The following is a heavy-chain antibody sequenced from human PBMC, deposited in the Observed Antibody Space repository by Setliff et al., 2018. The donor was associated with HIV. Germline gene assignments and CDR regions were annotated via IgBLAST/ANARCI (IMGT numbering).Heavy chain of an antibody. CDR2: INVGNVDT. J-gene: IGHJ4*02. V-gene: IGHV1-3*01. D-gene: IGHD3-10*01. CDR1: GGTFRRYA. CDR3: ARGALLAVFDFDH. Sequence: ASVKVSCKASGGTFRRYAINWVRQAPGQGLEWMGGINVGNVDTKYSPELQGRISITRDTSANTAYMELSSLRSDDTAVYFCARGALLAVFDFDHWGQGTQVTASS.